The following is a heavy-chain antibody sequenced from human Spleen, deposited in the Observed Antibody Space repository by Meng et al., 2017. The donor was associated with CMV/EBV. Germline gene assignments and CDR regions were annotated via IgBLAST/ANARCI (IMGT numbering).Heavy chain of an antibody. V-gene: IGHV3-53*01. CDR2: IYSSGRT. CDR3: AGYPQTYPYSNSS. D-gene: IGHD6-13*01. CDR1: GFTVSSNY. J-gene: IGHJ4*02. Sequence: GGSLRLSCAASGFTVSSNYMSWVRQAPGKGLEWVSVIYSSGRTYYADSVKGRFTISRDNSKNRLYLQMNSLRAEDTAMYYCAGYPQTYPYSNSSWGQGTLVTVSS.